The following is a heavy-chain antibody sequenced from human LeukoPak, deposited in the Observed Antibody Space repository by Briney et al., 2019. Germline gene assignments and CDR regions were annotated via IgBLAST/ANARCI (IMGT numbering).Heavy chain of an antibody. CDR2: IIPIFGTA. D-gene: IGHD5-12*01. J-gene: IGHJ6*02. V-gene: IGHV1-69*01. Sequence: ASVKVSCKASGGTFSSYAISWVRQAPGQGLEWMGGIIPIFGTANYAQKFQGRVTITADESTSTAYMELSSLRSEDTAVCYCARGPSGYDSSYYYGMDVWGQGTTVTVSS. CDR3: ARGPSGYDSSYYYGMDV. CDR1: GGTFSSYA.